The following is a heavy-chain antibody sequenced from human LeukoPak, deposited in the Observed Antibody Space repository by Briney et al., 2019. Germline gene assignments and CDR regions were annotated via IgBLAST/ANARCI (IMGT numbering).Heavy chain of an antibody. CDR1: GYTFTGYY. CDR3: AGAPAYYYDSSGYYYTT. Sequence: ASVKVSCKASGYTFTGYYIHWVRQAPGQGLEWMGWINPNSGGTNYAQKFQGRVTMTRDTSTSTAYMELSRLRSDDTAVYYCAGAPAYYYDSSGYYYTTWGQGTLVTVSS. J-gene: IGHJ4*02. CDR2: INPNSGGT. V-gene: IGHV1-2*02. D-gene: IGHD3-22*01.